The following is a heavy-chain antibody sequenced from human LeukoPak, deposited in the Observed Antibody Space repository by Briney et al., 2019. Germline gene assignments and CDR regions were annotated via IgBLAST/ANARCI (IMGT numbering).Heavy chain of an antibody. V-gene: IGHV4-61*02. Sequence: SSQTLSLTCTVSGGSISSGSYYWSWIRQPAGKGLEWIGRIYTSGSTNYNPSLKSRVTISVDTSKNQFSLKLSSVTAADTAVYYCAFYTILGVPPDYGARGTLVTVSS. CDR3: AFYTILGVPPDY. CDR2: IYTSGST. D-gene: IGHD3-3*01. J-gene: IGHJ4*02. CDR1: GGSISSGSYY.